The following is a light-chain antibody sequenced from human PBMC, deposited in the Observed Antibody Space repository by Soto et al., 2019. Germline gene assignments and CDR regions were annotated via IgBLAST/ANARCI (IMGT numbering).Light chain of an antibody. V-gene: IGKV1-5*03. J-gene: IGKJ5*01. Sequence: DIHMTQSPSTLSASVGDRVTITCRASQSISSWLAWYQQKPGKAPKILIYKASTLESGVPSRFSGSGSGTDFTLTISSLQPDDFATYFCQQYDNYPYTFGQGTRLEIK. CDR3: QQYDNYPYT. CDR1: QSISSW. CDR2: KAS.